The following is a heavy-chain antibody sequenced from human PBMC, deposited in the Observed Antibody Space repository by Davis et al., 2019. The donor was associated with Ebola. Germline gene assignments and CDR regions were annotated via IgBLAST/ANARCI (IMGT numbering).Heavy chain of an antibody. V-gene: IGHV4-39*01. D-gene: IGHD1-26*01. CDR1: SGSISSSSYY. J-gene: IGHJ4*02. CDR3: ARNGVGATPFWVY. Sequence: MPSETLSLTCTVSSGSISSSSYYWGWIRQPPGKGLEWIGSIYYSGSTYYNPSLKSRVTTSVDTSKNQFSLKLSSVTAADTAVYYCARNGVGATPFWVYWGQGTLVTVSS. CDR2: IYYSGST.